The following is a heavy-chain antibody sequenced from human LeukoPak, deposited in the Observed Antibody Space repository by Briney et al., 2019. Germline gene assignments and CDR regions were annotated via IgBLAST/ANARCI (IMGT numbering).Heavy chain of an antibody. CDR1: GGSISSYY. V-gene: IGHV4-59*01. D-gene: IGHD6-6*01. CDR2: IYYSGST. CDR3: ARESEYSSSSAEYFQH. J-gene: IGHJ1*01. Sequence: KPSETLSLTCTVSGGSISSYYWSWIRQPPGKGLDWIGYIYYSGSTNYNPSLKSRVTISVDTSKNQFSLKLSSVTAADTAVYYCARESEYSSSSAEYFQHWGQGTLVTVSS.